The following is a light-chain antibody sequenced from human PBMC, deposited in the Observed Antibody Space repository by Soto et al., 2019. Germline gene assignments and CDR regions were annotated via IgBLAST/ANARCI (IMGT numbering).Light chain of an antibody. V-gene: IGLV2-8*01. CDR2: EVD. CDR1: SSDVGGYEY. J-gene: IGLJ7*01. Sequence: QSALTQPPSASGSPGQSVTISCTGTSSDVGGYEYVSWYQQHPGKAPKLIIYEVDKRPSGVPDRFSGSKSGNTASLTVSGLQTEDEAEYYCSSYAGYNYAVFGVGTQLTVL. CDR3: SSYAGYNYAV.